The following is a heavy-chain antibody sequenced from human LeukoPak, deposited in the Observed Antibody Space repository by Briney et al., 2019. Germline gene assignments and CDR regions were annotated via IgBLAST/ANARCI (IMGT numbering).Heavy chain of an antibody. Sequence: ASVKVSCKASGYTFTSYGISWVRQAPGQGLEWMGWISAYNGNTNYAQKLQGRVTMTTDTSTSTAYMELRSLRSDDTAVYYCARDFTVSHVDTAMVVDYWGQGTLVTVSS. J-gene: IGHJ4*02. CDR1: GYTFTSYG. CDR3: ARDFTVSHVDTAMVVDY. CDR2: ISAYNGNT. V-gene: IGHV1-18*01. D-gene: IGHD5-18*01.